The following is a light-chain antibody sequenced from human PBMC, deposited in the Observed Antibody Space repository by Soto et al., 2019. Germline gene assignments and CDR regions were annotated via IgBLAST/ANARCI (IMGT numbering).Light chain of an antibody. CDR1: QSVGTY. CDR2: DAS. Sequence: EIVLTQSPATLSLSPGERATLSCRASQSVGTYLAWYQQKPGQAPRLIIYDASNRATGIPARFSGTGSGTDFALAISSVESEDIAVYYCQHRINGPRTFGQGTKLNIK. V-gene: IGKV3-11*01. J-gene: IGKJ2*01. CDR3: QHRINGPRT.